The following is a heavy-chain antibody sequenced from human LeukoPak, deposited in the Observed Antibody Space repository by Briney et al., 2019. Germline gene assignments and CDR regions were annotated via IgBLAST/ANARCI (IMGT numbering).Heavy chain of an antibody. CDR2: IIPIFGTA. V-gene: IGHV1-69*13. J-gene: IGHJ4*02. D-gene: IGHD3-22*01. Sequence: SVKVSCTASGGTFSSYAISWVRQAPGQGLEWMGGIIPIFGTANYAQKFQGRVTITADESTSTAYMELSSLRSEDTAVYYCARGGNYYDSSGYPLAFDYWGQGTLVTVSS. CDR3: ARGGNYYDSSGYPLAFDY. CDR1: GGTFSSYA.